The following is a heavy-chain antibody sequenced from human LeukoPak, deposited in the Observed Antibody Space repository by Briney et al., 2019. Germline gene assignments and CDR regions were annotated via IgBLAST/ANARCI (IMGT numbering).Heavy chain of an antibody. CDR1: GGSFSGYY. CDR2: INHSGST. J-gene: IGHJ4*02. Sequence: SETLSLTCAVYGGSFSGYYWSWIRQPPGKGLEWIGEINHSGSTNYNPSLKSRVTISVDTSKNQFSLKLSSVTAADTAVYYCARMEYCSSTSCYGLWIDYWGQGTLVTVSS. V-gene: IGHV4-34*01. D-gene: IGHD2-2*01. CDR3: ARMEYCSSTSCYGLWIDY.